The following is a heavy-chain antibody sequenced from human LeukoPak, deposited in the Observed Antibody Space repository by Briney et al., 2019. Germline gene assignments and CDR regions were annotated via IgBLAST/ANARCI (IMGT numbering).Heavy chain of an antibody. D-gene: IGHD3-10*01. CDR3: ASYSGTSALRMDV. J-gene: IGHJ6*02. CDR1: GYTFTSYG. CDR2: ISAYNGNT. Sequence: ASVKVSCKASGYTFTSYGISWVRQAPGQGLEWMGWISAYNGNTNYAQKLQGRVTMTTDTSTSTTYLELKSLRSDDTAVYYFASYSGTSALRMDVWGQGTTVTVSS. V-gene: IGHV1-18*01.